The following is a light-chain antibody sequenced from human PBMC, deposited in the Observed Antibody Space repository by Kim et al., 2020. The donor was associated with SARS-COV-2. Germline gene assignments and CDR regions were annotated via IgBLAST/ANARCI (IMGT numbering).Light chain of an antibody. J-gene: IGKJ1*01. CDR2: DAS. V-gene: IGKV1-5*01. CDR3: QQYKTYS. Sequence: LSASVGDTVSLTCRASQSISMWLAWYQQKPGKAPKLLIYDASNLESGVPSRFSGSGSGTDFTLTISSLQPDDFATYYCQQYKTYSFGQGTKVDIK. CDR1: QSISMW.